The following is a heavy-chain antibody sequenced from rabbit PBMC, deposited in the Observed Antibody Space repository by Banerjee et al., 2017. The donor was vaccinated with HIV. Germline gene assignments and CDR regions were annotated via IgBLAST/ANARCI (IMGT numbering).Heavy chain of an antibody. Sequence: QEQLVEFGGDLVQPEGSLTLTCKASGLDFSSSYWICWVRQAPGKGLEWIACIYAGSSGSTYYASWAKGRFTISKTSSTTVTLQLNSLTAADTATYFCARGAASNFWGQGTLVTVS. V-gene: IGHV1S45*01. CDR3: ARGAASNF. J-gene: IGHJ6*01. CDR2: IYAGSSGST. CDR1: GLDFSSSYW.